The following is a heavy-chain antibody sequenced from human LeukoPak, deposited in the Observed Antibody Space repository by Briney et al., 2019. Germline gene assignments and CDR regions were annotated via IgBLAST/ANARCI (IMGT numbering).Heavy chain of an antibody. J-gene: IGHJ2*01. CDR2: INHSGST. CDR3: ARQYSSGWYAYWYFDL. Sequence: SETLSLTCAVYGGSFSGYYWSWIRQPPGKGLEWIGEINHSGSTNYNPSLKSRVTISVDTSKNQSSLKLSSVTAADTAVYYCARQYSSGWYAYWYFDLWGRGTLVTVSS. V-gene: IGHV4-34*01. D-gene: IGHD6-19*01. CDR1: GGSFSGYY.